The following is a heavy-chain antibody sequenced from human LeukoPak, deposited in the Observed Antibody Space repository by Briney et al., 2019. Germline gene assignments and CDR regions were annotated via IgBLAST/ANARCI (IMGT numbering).Heavy chain of an antibody. V-gene: IGHV4-4*07. Sequence: SETLSLTCTVSGGSISGYYWSWIRQPAGKGLEWMGRIYTSGSTNYNPYLRSRVSISVDKSKNQFSLILSSLTAADTAVYYCARGPDYSDSSGYFKYWGQGTLVTVSS. J-gene: IGHJ4*02. CDR3: ARGPDYSDSSGYFKY. CDR1: GGSISGYY. D-gene: IGHD3-22*01. CDR2: IYTSGST.